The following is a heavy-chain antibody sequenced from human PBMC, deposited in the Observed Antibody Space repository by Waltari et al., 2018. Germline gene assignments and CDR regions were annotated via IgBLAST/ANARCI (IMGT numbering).Heavy chain of an antibody. D-gene: IGHD4-17*01. V-gene: IGHV1-2*02. J-gene: IGHJ4*02. Sequence: QVQLVQSGAEVKKPGASVKVSCKASGYTFTGYYMHWVRQAPGQGLEWRGWINPNSGGTNYAQKFQGRVTMTRDTSISPAYMVLGRLSSDDTAVYYCATGKFSDYGPYFDYWGQGTLVTVSS. CDR1: GYTFTGYY. CDR2: INPNSGGT. CDR3: ATGKFSDYGPYFDY.